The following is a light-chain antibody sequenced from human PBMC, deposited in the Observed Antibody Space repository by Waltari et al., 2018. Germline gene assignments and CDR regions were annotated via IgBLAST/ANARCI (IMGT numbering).Light chain of an antibody. CDR2: AAS. CDR3: LQHNTDPPT. V-gene: IGKV1-17*01. J-gene: IGKJ1*01. CDR1: RGIRND. Sequence: DIQMTQSPSSLSASVGDRVTITCRASRGIRNDLSWYQQKPGKAPKRLIYAASSLQGGVPSRFSGSGSGTEFSLTINSLQPEDFATYYCLQHNTDPPTFGQGTKVEIK.